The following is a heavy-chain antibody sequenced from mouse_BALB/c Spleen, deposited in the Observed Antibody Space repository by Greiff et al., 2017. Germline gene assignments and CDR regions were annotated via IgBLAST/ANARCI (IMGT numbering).Heavy chain of an antibody. D-gene: IGHD2-14*01. CDR2: IDPETGGT. Sequence: QVQLQQSGAELVRPGASVTLSCKASGYTFTDYEMHWVKQTPVHGLEWIGAIDPETGGTAYNQKFKGKATLTADKSSSTSYMELRSLTSEDSAVYYCTRAYRYENYYAMDYWGQGTSVTVSS. CDR1: GYTFTDYE. CDR3: TRAYRYENYYAMDY. J-gene: IGHJ4*01. V-gene: IGHV1-15*01.